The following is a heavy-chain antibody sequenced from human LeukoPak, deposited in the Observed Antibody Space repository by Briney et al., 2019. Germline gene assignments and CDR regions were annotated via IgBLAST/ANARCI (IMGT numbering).Heavy chain of an antibody. Sequence: GGSLRLSCAASGFTVSSNYMSWVRQAPGKGLEWVAAISYDGSNKYYADSVKGRFTISRDNSKNTLYVQMNSLRAEDTAVYYCAKDLDIVVVPAANEGNYWGQGTLVTVSS. CDR1: GFTVSSNY. J-gene: IGHJ4*02. V-gene: IGHV3-30*18. D-gene: IGHD2-2*03. CDR2: ISYDGSNK. CDR3: AKDLDIVVVPAANEGNY.